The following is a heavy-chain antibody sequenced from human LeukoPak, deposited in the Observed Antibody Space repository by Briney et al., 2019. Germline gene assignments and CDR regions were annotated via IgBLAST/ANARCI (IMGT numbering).Heavy chain of an antibody. CDR3: ARAAGTTTGGMDV. D-gene: IGHD1-14*01. J-gene: IGHJ6*02. V-gene: IGHV3-21*01. Sequence: GGSLRLSCAASGFTFSSYSMNWVRQAPGKGLEWVSSISSSSSYIYYADSVKGRFTMSRDISKNTVYLQMNSLRVEDTAVYYCARAAGTTTGGMDVWGQGTTVTVSS. CDR2: ISSSSSYI. CDR1: GFTFSSYS.